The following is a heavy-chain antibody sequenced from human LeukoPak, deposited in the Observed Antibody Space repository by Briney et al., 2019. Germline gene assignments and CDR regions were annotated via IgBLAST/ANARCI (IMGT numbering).Heavy chain of an antibody. Sequence: GEPLKISCRGSGYLFRSYWIAWLGQMAGKGLGGLGIVFGGDSESTYSPSSQSEVCISADKSISTAYFHWSSLKASAGAVDYCGRHRAYCGPGDCYPTEFDYWGQGTLVTVPS. V-gene: IGHV5-51*01. J-gene: IGHJ4*02. D-gene: IGHD2-21*01. CDR3: GRHRAYCGPGDCYPTEFDY. CDR2: VFGGDSES. CDR1: GYLFRSYW.